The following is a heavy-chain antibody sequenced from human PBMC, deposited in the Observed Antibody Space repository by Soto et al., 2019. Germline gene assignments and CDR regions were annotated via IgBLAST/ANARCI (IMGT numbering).Heavy chain of an antibody. J-gene: IGHJ5*02. Sequence: ASVKVSCKASGYNFLTYGISWLRQAPGRGLEWMGWISTDNTHRNYAQNFQERVTMTTDTSTSTAYMELRSLRSDDTAIYYCARDRPGISVIRAVKTYNYFDPWGQGTLVTVSS. D-gene: IGHD3-10*01. CDR2: ISTDNTHR. CDR1: GYNFLTYG. V-gene: IGHV1-18*01. CDR3: ARDRPGISVIRAVKTYNYFDP.